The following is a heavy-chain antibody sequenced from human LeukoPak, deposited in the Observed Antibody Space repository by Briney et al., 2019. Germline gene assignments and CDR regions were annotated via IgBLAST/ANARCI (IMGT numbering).Heavy chain of an antibody. CDR3: ARPSYYGGNSLFDY. CDR2: ISSSSSTI. Sequence: GESLRLSCAASGFTFSSYWMNWVRQAPGKGLEWVSYISSSSSTINYADSVKGRFTISRDNAKNSLYLQMNSLRAEDTAVFYCARPSYYGGNSLFDYWGQGTLVTVSS. V-gene: IGHV3-48*01. CDR1: GFTFSSYW. D-gene: IGHD4-23*01. J-gene: IGHJ4*02.